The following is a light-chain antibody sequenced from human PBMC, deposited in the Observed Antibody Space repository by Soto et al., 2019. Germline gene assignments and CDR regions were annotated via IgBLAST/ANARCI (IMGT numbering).Light chain of an antibody. J-gene: IGKJ2*01. CDR3: QQYYSTVRT. CDR2: WAS. Sequence: DIVMTQSPDSLAVSLGERATINCKSSQSVLYSSNNKNYLAWYQQKPGQPPKLLIYWASTRESGVPDRFSGSRSGTDFTLTISSLQAEDVAVYYCQQYYSTVRTFGQGTKLEIK. V-gene: IGKV4-1*01. CDR1: QSVLYSSNNKNY.